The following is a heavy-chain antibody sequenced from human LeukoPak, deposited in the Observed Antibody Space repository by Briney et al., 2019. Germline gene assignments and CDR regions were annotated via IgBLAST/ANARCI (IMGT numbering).Heavy chain of an antibody. CDR2: ISSSLGST. CDR3: ARDEALDY. Sequence: GGSLRLSCVASGFTLSSFTMNWVRQAPGKGLEWVSSISSSLGSTYYADSVKGRFTISRDNSKNSLYLQMNSLRAEDTAVYYCARDEALDYWGQGTLVTVSS. CDR1: GFTLSSFT. J-gene: IGHJ4*02. V-gene: IGHV3-21*01.